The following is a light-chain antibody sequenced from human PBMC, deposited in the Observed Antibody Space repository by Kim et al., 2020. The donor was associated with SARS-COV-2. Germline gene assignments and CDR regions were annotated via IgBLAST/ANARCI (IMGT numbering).Light chain of an antibody. CDR1: SSDVSAYNY. J-gene: IGLJ1*01. Sequence: QSALTQPASVSGSPGQSITISCTGTSSDVSAYNYVSWYQQHPGKAPKLMIYDVFKRPSGVSNRFSGSKSGNTASLTISGLQTEDEADYYCTSYTRSSTYVFGTGTKVTVL. V-gene: IGLV2-14*03. CDR2: DVF. CDR3: TSYTRSSTYV.